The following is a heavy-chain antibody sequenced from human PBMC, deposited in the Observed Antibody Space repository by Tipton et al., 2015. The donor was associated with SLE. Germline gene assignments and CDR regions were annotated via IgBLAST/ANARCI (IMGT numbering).Heavy chain of an antibody. D-gene: IGHD2/OR15-2a*01. CDR1: GGSISSHY. CDR2: IYHSGST. Sequence: TLSLTCTVSGGSISSHYWSWIRQPPGKGLEWIGSIYHSGSTYYNPSLKSRVTISVDTSKNQFSLKLSSVTAADTAVYYCARVTLSPPAFDIWGQGTMVTVSS. V-gene: IGHV4-59*11. CDR3: ARVTLSPPAFDI. J-gene: IGHJ3*02.